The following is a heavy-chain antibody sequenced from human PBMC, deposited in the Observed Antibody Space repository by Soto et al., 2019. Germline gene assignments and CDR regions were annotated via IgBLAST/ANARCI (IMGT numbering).Heavy chain of an antibody. J-gene: IGHJ4*02. CDR2: IYYSGST. Sequence: LSQTCTVSGVTTNTWCYSRSCSCTLQGKGLEWIEYIYYSGSTYYNPSLKSRVTISVDTSKNQFSLKLSSVTAADTAVYYCARCFGVAAAGPFDYWGQGTLVTVS. V-gene: IGHV4-31*03. CDR1: GVTTNTWCYS. D-gene: IGHD6-13*01. CDR3: ARCFGVAAAGPFDY.